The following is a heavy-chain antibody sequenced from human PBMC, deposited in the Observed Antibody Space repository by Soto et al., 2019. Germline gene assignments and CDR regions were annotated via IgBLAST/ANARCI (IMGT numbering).Heavy chain of an antibody. J-gene: IGHJ4*02. D-gene: IGHD6-19*01. CDR2: ISAYNGKT. CDR3: ATERLIAVTGLLHY. V-gene: IGHV1-18*01. CDR1: GYPFTSYG. Sequence: QVQLVQSGAEVKKPGASVKVSCKTSGYPFTSYGINWVRRAPGQRPEWMGWISAYNGKTSYTQKFQGKVTMTTDPSTSTAYMELRSLRSDDTAVYYCATERLIAVTGLLHYWGQGTLVTVSS.